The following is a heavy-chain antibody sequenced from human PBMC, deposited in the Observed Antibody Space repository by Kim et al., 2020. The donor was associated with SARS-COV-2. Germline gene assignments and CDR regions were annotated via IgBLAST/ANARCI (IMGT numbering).Heavy chain of an antibody. V-gene: IGHV4-4*02. J-gene: IGHJ5*02. D-gene: IGHD6-19*01. CDR1: GASISSSNW. CDR2: IYHSGST. CDR3: ARVVRQWLESRPSWFDP. Sequence: SETLSLTCAVSGASISSSNWWCWVRQPPGKGLEWSGEIYHSGSTNYNPSLKSRVTISVDKSKNQFSLKLSSVTAADTAVYYCARVVRQWLESRPSWFDPWGQGTLVTVSS.